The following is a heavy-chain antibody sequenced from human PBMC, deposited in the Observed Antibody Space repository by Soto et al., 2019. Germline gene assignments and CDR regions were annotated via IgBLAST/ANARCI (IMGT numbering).Heavy chain of an antibody. CDR2: ISAYNGNT. V-gene: IGHV1-18*01. CDR3: ARDSSPYGDYVGFDY. CDR1: GYTFTSYG. D-gene: IGHD4-17*01. Sequence: GASVKVSCKASGYTFTSYGISWVRQAPGQGLEWMGWISAYNGNTNHAQKLQGRVTMTTDTSTSTAYMELRSLRSDDTAVYYCARDSSPYGDYVGFDYWGQGPLVTVSS. J-gene: IGHJ4*02.